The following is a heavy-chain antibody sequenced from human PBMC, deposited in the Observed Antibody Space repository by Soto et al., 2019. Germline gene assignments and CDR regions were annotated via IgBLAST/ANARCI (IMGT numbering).Heavy chain of an antibody. CDR3: ARDQHPRYFDWLPPYGMDV. D-gene: IGHD3-9*01. J-gene: IGHJ6*02. Sequence: GGSLRLSCAASGFTFSSYGMHWVRQAPGKGLEWVAVIWYDGSNKYYADSVKGRFTISRDNSKNTLYLQMNSLRAEDTAVYYWARDQHPRYFDWLPPYGMDVWGQGTTVTVSS. V-gene: IGHV3-33*01. CDR1: GFTFSSYG. CDR2: IWYDGSNK.